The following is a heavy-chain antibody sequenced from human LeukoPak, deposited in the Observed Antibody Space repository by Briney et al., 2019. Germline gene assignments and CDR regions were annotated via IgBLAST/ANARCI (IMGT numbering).Heavy chain of an antibody. CDR2: INQDGSEK. D-gene: IGHD3-16*01. V-gene: IGHV3-7*01. J-gene: IGHJ4*02. Sequence: PGGSLRLSCATSGSSFNNDWMDWVRQAPGKGLEWVANINQDGSEKNCLDSVKGRFTISRDNAQNSLYLQMNGLRVEDTAVYYCTRRLDEWGQGTLVTVSS. CDR3: TRRLDE. CDR1: GSSFNNDW.